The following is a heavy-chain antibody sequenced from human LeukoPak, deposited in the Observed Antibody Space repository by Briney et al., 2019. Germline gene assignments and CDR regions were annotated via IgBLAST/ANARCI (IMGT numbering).Heavy chain of an antibody. Sequence: PSETLSLTCSVSGASITTSPYYWGWIRQPPGKGLEWIGVIYYSGHTYYTPSLKSRVTISADTSKNQFSLKLSSVTAADTAVYYCAKFQSATMLDYWGQGILVTVFS. CDR2: IYYSGHT. CDR3: AKFQSATMLDY. CDR1: GASITTSPYY. V-gene: IGHV4-39*01. J-gene: IGHJ4*02. D-gene: IGHD2-15*01.